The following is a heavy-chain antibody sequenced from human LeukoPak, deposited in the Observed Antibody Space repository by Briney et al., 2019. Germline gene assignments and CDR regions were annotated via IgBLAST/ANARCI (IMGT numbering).Heavy chain of an antibody. J-gene: IGHJ4*02. CDR1: GFTVSSNY. Sequence: GGSLRLSCAASGFTVSSNYMSWVRQAPGKGLEWVSVIYSGGSTYYAESVKGRFTISRDNSKNTLYLQMNILRAEDTAVYYCARGARKYYFDYWGQGTLVTVSS. V-gene: IGHV3-53*01. CDR3: ARGARKYYFDY. CDR2: IYSGGST.